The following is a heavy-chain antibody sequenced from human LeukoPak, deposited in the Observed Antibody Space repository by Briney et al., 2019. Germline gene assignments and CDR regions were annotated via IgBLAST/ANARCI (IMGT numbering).Heavy chain of an antibody. Sequence: ASVKVSCKASGYTFTRYYMHWVRQAPGQGLEWMGRINPNSGGTNYAQKFQGRVTMTRDTSISTAYMELSRLRSDDTAVYYCARVPEIPTGGGGAFDIWGQGTMVTVSS. CDR2: INPNSGGT. CDR1: GYTFTRYY. V-gene: IGHV1-2*06. J-gene: IGHJ3*02. D-gene: IGHD2-15*01. CDR3: ARVPEIPTGGGGAFDI.